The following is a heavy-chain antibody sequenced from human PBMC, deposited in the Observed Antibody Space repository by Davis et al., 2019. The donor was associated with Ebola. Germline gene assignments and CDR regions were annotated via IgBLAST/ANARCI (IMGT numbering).Heavy chain of an antibody. CDR1: GFTFRTYW. CDR2: IKQDGSEK. J-gene: IGHJ4*02. CDR3: AREGGRKYSSSSGVSEWSYY. Sequence: GESLKISCEASGFTFRTYWMSWVRQAPGKGLEWVANIKQDGSEKYYVDSVKGRFTISRDNAKNSLYLQMNSLRAEDTAVYYCAREGGRKYSSSSGVSEWSYYWGQGTLVTVSS. V-gene: IGHV3-7*03. D-gene: IGHD6-6*01.